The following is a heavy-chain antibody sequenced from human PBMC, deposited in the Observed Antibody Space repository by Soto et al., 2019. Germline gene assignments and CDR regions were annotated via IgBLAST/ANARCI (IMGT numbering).Heavy chain of an antibody. Sequence: SQTLSLTCAISGDSVSSNSAAWNWIRQSPSRGLEWLGRTYYRSKWYNDYAVSVKSRITINPDTSKNQFSLQLNSVTPEDTAVYYCARDQGYCSGGSCYNTHNWFDPWDQGTLVTVSS. CDR3: ARDQGYCSGGSCYNTHNWFDP. CDR2: TYYRSKWYN. J-gene: IGHJ5*02. D-gene: IGHD2-15*01. CDR1: GDSVSSNSAA. V-gene: IGHV6-1*01.